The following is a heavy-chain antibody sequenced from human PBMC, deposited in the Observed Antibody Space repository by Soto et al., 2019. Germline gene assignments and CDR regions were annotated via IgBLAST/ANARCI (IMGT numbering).Heavy chain of an antibody. CDR1: GGSVSNKNYY. CDR2: VYYSWTT. Sequence: SETLSLTCSVSGGSVSNKNYYWSWIRQPPGKRLEWIGYVYYSWTTNYNPSLKSRVTISGDLSKNQFSLRLSSVTTADTALYYCARTTAVPNTLRSRYFLDYWGQGTLVTVSS. J-gene: IGHJ4*02. V-gene: IGHV4-61*01. CDR3: ARTTAVPNTLRSRYFLDY. D-gene: IGHD4-17*01.